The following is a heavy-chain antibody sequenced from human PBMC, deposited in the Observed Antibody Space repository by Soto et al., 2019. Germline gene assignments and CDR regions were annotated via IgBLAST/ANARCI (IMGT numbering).Heavy chain of an antibody. Sequence: SETLSLTCTVSGGSISSYYWSWIRQPPGKGLEWIGYIYYSGSTNYNPSLKSRVTISVDTSKNQFSLKLSSVTAADTAVYYCARAADYYGFDYWGQGTLVTVSS. V-gene: IGHV4-59*01. CDR2: IYYSGST. D-gene: IGHD3-10*01. CDR1: GGSISSYY. J-gene: IGHJ4*02. CDR3: ARAADYYGFDY.